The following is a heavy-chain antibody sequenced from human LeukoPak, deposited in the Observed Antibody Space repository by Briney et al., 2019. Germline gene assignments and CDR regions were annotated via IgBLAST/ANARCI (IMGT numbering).Heavy chain of an antibody. V-gene: IGHV4-61*01. CDR1: GGSVSSGSYY. J-gene: IGHJ3*02. Sequence: SETLSLTCTVSGGSVSSGSYYWSWIRQPPGKGLEWIGYIYESGTTNYNPSLKSRVTISVDTSKNQFSLKLNSVTAADTAVYYCARYCSSASCYSAFDMWGQGTMVTVSS. CDR3: ARYCSSASCYSAFDM. D-gene: IGHD2-2*01. CDR2: IYESGTT.